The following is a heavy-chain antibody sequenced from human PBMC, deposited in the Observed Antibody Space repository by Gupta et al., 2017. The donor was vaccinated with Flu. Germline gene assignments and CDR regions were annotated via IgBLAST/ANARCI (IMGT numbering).Heavy chain of an antibody. CDR2: IYYSGST. Sequence: QLQLQESGPGLVKPSETLSLTCTVSGGSISSSSYYWGWLRQPPGKGLEWIGSIYYSGSTYYNPSLKSRVTISVDTSKNQFSLKLSSVTAADTAVYYCASPSLSSGFDYWGQGTLVTVSS. D-gene: IGHD1-26*01. CDR1: GGSISSSSYY. J-gene: IGHJ4*02. CDR3: ASPSLSSGFDY. V-gene: IGHV4-39*01.